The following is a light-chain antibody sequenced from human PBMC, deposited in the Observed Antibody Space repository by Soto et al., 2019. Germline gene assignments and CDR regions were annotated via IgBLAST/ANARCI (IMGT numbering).Light chain of an antibody. CDR3: QKHNSAPL. J-gene: IGKJ4*01. V-gene: IGKV1-27*01. CDR1: QDISNY. CDR2: GAS. Sequence: DIQMTQSPSSLSASVGNRVIITCRASQDISNYLAWYQQKPGKVPKLLIYGASTLQSGVPSRFSGSGSGTDFTHTISSLQPEDVATYYCQKHNSAPLFGGGTKVEIK.